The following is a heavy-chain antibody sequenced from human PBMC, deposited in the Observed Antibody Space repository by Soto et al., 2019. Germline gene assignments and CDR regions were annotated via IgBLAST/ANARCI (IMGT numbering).Heavy chain of an antibody. D-gene: IGHD1-26*01. CDR2: ISYSADKT. CDR1: GFTFSNYV. CDR3: ARRARPATTNWGAFDI. Sequence: EVQLLESGGGLVQPGGSLRLSCAASGFTFSNYVMNWVRQAPGKGLEWVSTISYSADKTFYADSVKGWFTISRDNSRDTLFLQMNSLRADDAAVYYCARRARPATTNWGAFDIWGQGTMVTVSS. J-gene: IGHJ3*02. V-gene: IGHV3-23*01.